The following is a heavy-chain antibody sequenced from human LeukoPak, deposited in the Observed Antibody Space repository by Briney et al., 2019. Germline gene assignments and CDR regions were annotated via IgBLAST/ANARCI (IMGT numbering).Heavy chain of an antibody. J-gene: IGHJ4*02. CDR2: IYYSGNT. D-gene: IGHD3-10*01. CDR1: GGSISSSSYY. CDR3: ARGALLWFGERMEYYFDY. V-gene: IGHV4-61*01. Sequence: SETLSLTCTVSGGSISSSSYYWSWIRQPPGKGLEWIGFIYYSGNTNYNPSLKSRVTLSVDTSKNQFSLKLSSMTAADTAVYYCARGALLWFGERMEYYFDYWGQGTLLTVSS.